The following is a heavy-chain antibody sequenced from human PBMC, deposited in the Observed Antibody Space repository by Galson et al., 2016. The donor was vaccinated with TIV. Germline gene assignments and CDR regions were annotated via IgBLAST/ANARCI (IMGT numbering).Heavy chain of an antibody. V-gene: IGHV3-33*01. CDR1: GFSFSHYG. CDR2: IRYDDLTA. D-gene: IGHD1-1*01. Sequence: SLRLSCATSGFSFSHYGMHRVRQAPGKGLEWLAVIRYDDLTAFYADSVEDRFFISRDDSRSTLYLYITSLTIDDTALYDWSTDRLWKDVWDGFGFWGQGTMVTVS. CDR3: STDRLWKDVWDGFGF. J-gene: IGHJ3*01.